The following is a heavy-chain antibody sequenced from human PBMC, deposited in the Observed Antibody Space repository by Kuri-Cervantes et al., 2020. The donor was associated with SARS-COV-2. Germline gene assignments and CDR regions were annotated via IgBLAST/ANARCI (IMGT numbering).Heavy chain of an antibody. CDR3: ARESYYYGMDV. CDR1: GFTVSSNY. J-gene: IGHJ6*02. V-gene: IGHV3-13*01. Sequence: GGSLRLSCAASGFTVSSNYMSWVRQAPGKGLEWVSVIGTAGDTYYPGSVKGRFTISRENAKNSLYLQMNSLRAEDTAVYYCARESYYYGMDVWGQGTTVTVSS. CDR2: IGTAGDT.